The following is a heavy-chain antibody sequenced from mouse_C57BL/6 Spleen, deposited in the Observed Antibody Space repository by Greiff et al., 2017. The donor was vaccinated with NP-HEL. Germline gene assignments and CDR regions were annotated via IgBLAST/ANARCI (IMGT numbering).Heavy chain of an antibody. CDR3: ARSYYSNPGAMDY. D-gene: IGHD2-5*01. V-gene: IGHV1-81*01. CDR1: GYTFTSYG. Sequence: QVQLQQSGAELARPGASVKLSCKASGYTFTSYGISWVKQRPGQGLEWIGEIYPRSGNTYYNEKFKGKATLTADKSSSTAYMELRSLTSEDSAVYFCARSYYSNPGAMDYWGQGTSVTVSS. CDR2: IYPRSGNT. J-gene: IGHJ4*01.